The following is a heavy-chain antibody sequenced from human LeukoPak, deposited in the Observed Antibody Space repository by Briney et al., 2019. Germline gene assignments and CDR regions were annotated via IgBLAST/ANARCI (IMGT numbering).Heavy chain of an antibody. J-gene: IGHJ4*02. CDR2: INHSGST. D-gene: IGHD3-10*01. CDR3: ARRRGDY. CDR1: GGSISSYY. V-gene: IGHV4-34*01. Sequence: ETLSLNCTVSGGSISSYYWSWIRQPPGKGLEWIGEINHSGSTNYNPSLKSRVTISVDTSKNQFSLKLSSVTAADTAVYYCARRRGDYWGQGTLVTVSS.